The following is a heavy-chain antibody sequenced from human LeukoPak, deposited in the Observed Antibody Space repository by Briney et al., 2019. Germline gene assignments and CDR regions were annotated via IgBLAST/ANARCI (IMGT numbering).Heavy chain of an antibody. V-gene: IGHV3-48*03. Sequence: GGSLRLSCAASGFTFSSYEMNWVRQAPGKGLEWVSYISSSGSTIYYADSVKGRFTISRDNAKNSLYLQMNSLRAEDTAVYYCARERADYYFDYWGQGTLVTVSS. CDR2: ISSSGSTI. CDR3: ARERADYYFDY. D-gene: IGHD3-3*01. CDR1: GFTFSSYE. J-gene: IGHJ4*02.